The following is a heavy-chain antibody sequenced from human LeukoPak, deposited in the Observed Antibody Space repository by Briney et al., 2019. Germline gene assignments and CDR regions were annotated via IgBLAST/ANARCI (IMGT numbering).Heavy chain of an antibody. CDR1: GGSISSTDYY. CDR2: MYYSGST. CDR3: ARDKKGASCYDY. D-gene: IGHD2-2*01. J-gene: IGHJ4*02. V-gene: IGHV4-39*07. Sequence: SETLSLTCTVSGGSISSTDYYWGWIRQPPGKGLEWIGSMYYSGSTYYNPSLKSRVTISVDTSKNQFSLKLSSVTAADTAVYYCARDKKGASCYDYWGQGTLVTVSS.